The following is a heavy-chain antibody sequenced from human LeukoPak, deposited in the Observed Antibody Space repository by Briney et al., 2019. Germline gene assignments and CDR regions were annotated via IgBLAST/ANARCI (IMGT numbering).Heavy chain of an antibody. CDR2: LSPYSGNT. V-gene: IGHV1-18*01. Sequence: ASVKVSCKASGYTFTSYGLTWVRQAPGQGLEWVGWLSPYSGNTNYAQKVQGRVIMTTDTSTSTAYMELRSLRSDDTAMYFCTRVGGYSPSSTGGNAFDIWGQGTMVTVSS. CDR3: TRVGGYSPSSTGGNAFDI. J-gene: IGHJ3*02. CDR1: GYTFTSYG. D-gene: IGHD6-6*01.